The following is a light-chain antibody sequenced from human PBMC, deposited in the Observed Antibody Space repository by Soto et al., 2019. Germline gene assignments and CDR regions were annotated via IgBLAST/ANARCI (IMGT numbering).Light chain of an antibody. CDR3: QQYGSSPSIT. V-gene: IGKV3-20*01. CDR1: RNFNGTY. Sequence: EIVFTQSPGTLSLSPGERATPSCRANRNFNGTYLTWYQQKPGQAPRLLIYGASRRATGIPDRFSASGSGTDFTLTISRLEPEDFAVYYCQQYGSSPSITFGQGTRLEIK. CDR2: GAS. J-gene: IGKJ5*01.